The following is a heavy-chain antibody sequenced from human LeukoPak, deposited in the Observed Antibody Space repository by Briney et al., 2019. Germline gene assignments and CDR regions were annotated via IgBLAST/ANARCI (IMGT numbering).Heavy chain of an antibody. V-gene: IGHV3-20*04. D-gene: IGHD3-22*01. CDR1: GFTFDDYG. CDR3: ARDRGDEYYYDSSGYYYYYYMDV. J-gene: IGHJ6*03. CDR2: INWNGGSK. Sequence: GGSLRLSCAASGFTFDDYGMSWVRQAPGKGLEWVSGINWNGGSKGYADSVKGRFTISRDNAKNSLYLQMNSLRAEDTALYYCARDRGDEYYYDSSGYYYYYYMDVWGKGTTVTVSS.